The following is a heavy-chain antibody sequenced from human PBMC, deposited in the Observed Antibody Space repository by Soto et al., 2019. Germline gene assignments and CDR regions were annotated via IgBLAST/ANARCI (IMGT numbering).Heavy chain of an antibody. D-gene: IGHD3-22*01. Sequence: SVKVSCKASGGTFGSDAIAWVRQAPGQGLEWVGRIIPIFGTTNYAQNLQGRVTISADKSTLTSYMELHSLTSDDTALYYCARHRTDSGYYTNLLDPWGQGTQVTVSS. CDR2: IIPIFGTT. CDR1: GGTFGSDA. V-gene: IGHV1-69*06. J-gene: IGHJ5*02. CDR3: ARHRTDSGYYTNLLDP.